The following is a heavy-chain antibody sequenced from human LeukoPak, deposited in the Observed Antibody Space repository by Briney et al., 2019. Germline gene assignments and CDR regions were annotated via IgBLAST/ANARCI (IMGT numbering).Heavy chain of an antibody. CDR3: ARGRLDSNYAFDY. CDR1: GFTFSSYA. Sequence: GGSLRLSCAASGFTFSSYAMHWVRQAPGKGLEWVAAISYDGSNKYYADSVKGRFTISRDNSKNTLYLQMNSLRAEDTAVYYCARGRLDSNYAFDYWGQGTLVTVSS. CDR2: ISYDGSNK. D-gene: IGHD4-11*01. J-gene: IGHJ4*02. V-gene: IGHV3-30-3*01.